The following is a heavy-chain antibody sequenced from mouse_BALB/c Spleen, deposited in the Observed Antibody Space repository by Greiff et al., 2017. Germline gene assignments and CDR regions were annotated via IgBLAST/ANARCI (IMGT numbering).Heavy chain of an antibody. CDR3: TSRGYYGPFDY. V-gene: IGHV6-6*02. D-gene: IGHD1-2*01. Sequence: EVKLMESGGGLVQPGGSMKLSCVASGFTFSNYWMNWVRQSPEKGLEWVAEIRLKSNNYATHYAESVKGRFTISRDDSKSSVYLQMNNLRAEDTGIYYCTSRGYYGPFDYWGQGTTLTVSS. CDR1: GFTFSNYW. J-gene: IGHJ2*01. CDR2: IRLKSNNYAT.